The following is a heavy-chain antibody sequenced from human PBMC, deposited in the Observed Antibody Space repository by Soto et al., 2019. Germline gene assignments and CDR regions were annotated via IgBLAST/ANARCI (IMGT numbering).Heavy chain of an antibody. Sequence: PGGSMRLSCAASGFTCSSYGMHWVRQAPGKGLEWVAVIWYDGSNKYYADSVKGRFTISRDNSKNTLYLQMNSLRAEDTAVYYCARTRGRGRFLEWLLRPFGAFNIWVQGTMVTVSS. V-gene: IGHV3-33*01. J-gene: IGHJ3*02. CDR2: IWYDGSNK. CDR3: ARTRGRGRFLEWLLRPFGAFNI. D-gene: IGHD3-3*01. CDR1: GFTCSSYG.